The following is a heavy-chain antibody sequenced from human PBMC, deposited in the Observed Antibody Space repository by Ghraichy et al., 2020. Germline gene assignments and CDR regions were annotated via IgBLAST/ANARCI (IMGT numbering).Heavy chain of an antibody. J-gene: IGHJ5*02. Sequence: SETLSLTCTVSGGSISSYYWSWIRQPPGKGLEWIGYIYYSGSTNYNPSLKSRVTISVDTSKNQFSLKLSSVTAADTAVYYCARVTWEGYYDQNWFDPWGQGTLVTVSS. V-gene: IGHV4-59*01. CDR2: IYYSGST. D-gene: IGHD3-22*01. CDR1: GGSISSYY. CDR3: ARVTWEGYYDQNWFDP.